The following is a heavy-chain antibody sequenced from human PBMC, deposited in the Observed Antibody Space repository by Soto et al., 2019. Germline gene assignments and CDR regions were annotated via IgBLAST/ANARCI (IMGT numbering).Heavy chain of an antibody. V-gene: IGHV1-2*02. J-gene: IGHJ4*02. Sequence: QVQLVQPGAEVKKPGASVKVSCKASGYTFTDYYMHWVRQAPGQGLEWMGWINPNSGATHYAQNFQGRISMTRDTSISTAYMEVCSLRFDDTAVFYCAREAAAFDYWGQGTLVTVSS. CDR1: GYTFTDYY. CDR2: INPNSGAT. CDR3: AREAAAFDY. D-gene: IGHD2-2*01.